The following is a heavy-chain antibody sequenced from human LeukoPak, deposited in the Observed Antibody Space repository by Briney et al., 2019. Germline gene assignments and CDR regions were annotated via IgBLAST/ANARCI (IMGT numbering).Heavy chain of an antibody. Sequence: GESLKISCKGSGYRFSSYWIGWLRQSPGKSREWMSTIYPGDSDTRYNPSFQGQVTISPDTSMNPASLQRSSLKAADTAVYYCARRNRAEGFSDYWGRGTLVSVSS. V-gene: IGHV5-51*01. CDR3: ARRNRAEGFSDY. J-gene: IGHJ4*02. CDR2: IYPGDSDT. D-gene: IGHD6-19*01. CDR1: GYRFSSYW.